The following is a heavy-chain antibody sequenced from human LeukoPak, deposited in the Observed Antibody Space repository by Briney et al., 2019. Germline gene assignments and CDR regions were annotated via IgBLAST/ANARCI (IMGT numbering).Heavy chain of an antibody. J-gene: IGHJ3*02. V-gene: IGHV1-18*01. CDR2: ISAYNGNT. Sequence: GASVKVSCKASGYTFTSYGISWVRQAPGQGLEWMGWISAYNGNTNYAQKLQGRVTMTTDTSTSTAYMALRSLRSDDTAVYYCARVLPITIFGVVKVAAFDIWGQGTMVTVSS. CDR3: ARVLPITIFGVVKVAAFDI. CDR1: GYTFTSYG. D-gene: IGHD3-3*01.